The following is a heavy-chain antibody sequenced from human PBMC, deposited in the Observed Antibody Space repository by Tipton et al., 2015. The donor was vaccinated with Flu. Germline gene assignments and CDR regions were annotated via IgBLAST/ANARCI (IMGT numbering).Heavy chain of an antibody. Sequence: QLVQSGPEVKKPGASVKVSCKASGVTFSGYYIHWVRQAPGQGLEWVGWINPDTGGTRYAQKFQGRTTMTRDTSIRTAYMELSRLRSDDTAMYYCARRGGRDGIAATGNDAFDIWGQGTLVTVSS. CDR1: GVTFSGYY. J-gene: IGHJ3*02. CDR2: INPDTGGT. CDR3: ARRGGRDGIAATGNDAFDI. D-gene: IGHD6-13*01. V-gene: IGHV1-2*02.